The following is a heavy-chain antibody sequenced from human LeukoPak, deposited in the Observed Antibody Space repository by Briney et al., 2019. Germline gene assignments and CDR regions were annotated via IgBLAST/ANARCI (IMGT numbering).Heavy chain of an antibody. CDR3: ARQPITIFGVVIYGDTFDI. V-gene: IGHV5-51*01. J-gene: IGHJ3*02. CDR1: GYSSTSYW. Sequence: KNGESLKISCKGSGYSSTSYWIGWVRQMPGKGLEWMGIIYPGDSDTRYSPSFQGQVTISADKSISTAYLQWSSLKASDTAMYYCARQPITIFGVVIYGDTFDIWGQGTMVTVSS. CDR2: IYPGDSDT. D-gene: IGHD3-3*01.